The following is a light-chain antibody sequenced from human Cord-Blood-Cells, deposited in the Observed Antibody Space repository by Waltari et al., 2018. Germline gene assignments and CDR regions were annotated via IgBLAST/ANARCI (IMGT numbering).Light chain of an antibody. CDR2: ETS. V-gene: IGLV3-10*01. Sequence: SYELPPPPSVSVSPGQTARITCSGAAFPKKYAYWYQQKSGQAPVLVIYETSKLPSGIPERFSGSSSGTMATLTISGAQVGDEADYYCYSTDGSGNHISWVFGGGTKLTVL. CDR3: YSTDGSGNHISWV. CDR1: AFPKKY. J-gene: IGLJ3*02.